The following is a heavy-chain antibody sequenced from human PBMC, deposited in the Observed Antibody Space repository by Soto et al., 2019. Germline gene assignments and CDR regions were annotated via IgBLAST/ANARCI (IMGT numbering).Heavy chain of an antibody. J-gene: IGHJ4*02. V-gene: IGHV1-2*02. Sequence: HEHLVQSGAEVKRPGASLKVSCKASGYSFTGYYMHWVRQAPGQGLEWMGWINPDSGATNYAQNFKGRVTLTSDTSISTASMDLTSLTSDDTAVYYCARGDYGTGGYPFPYFDYWGQGTLVIVSS. CDR3: ARGDYGTGGYPFPYFDY. CDR1: GYSFTGYY. D-gene: IGHD2-8*02. CDR2: INPDSGAT.